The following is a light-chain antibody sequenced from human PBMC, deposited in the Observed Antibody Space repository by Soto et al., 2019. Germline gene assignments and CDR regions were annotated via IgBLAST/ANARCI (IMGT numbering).Light chain of an antibody. Sequence: QSALTQHASVSGSPGQSITISCAGTSSDIGGSEYVAWYQQHPGKAPKLLIYGVSNQPSGVSNRFSGSQSGNTASLTISGLQAEDEADYFCYSSRISSTTFYVFGTGTKLTVL. J-gene: IGLJ1*01. V-gene: IGLV2-14*03. CDR2: GVS. CDR1: SSDIGGSEY. CDR3: YSSRISSTTFYV.